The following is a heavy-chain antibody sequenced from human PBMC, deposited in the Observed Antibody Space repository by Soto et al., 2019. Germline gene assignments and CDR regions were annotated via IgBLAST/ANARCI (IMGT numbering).Heavy chain of an antibody. Sequence: QITLKESGPTLVKPTQTLTLTCSLSGFSLSTSGVGVGWIRQPPGKALEWLALILWNDDKRYRPSLKSRLTIANYTSKIQVVLTMTNIDPLDTATYYCAHRGRYRESSYGYCGQGTLVTVSS. CDR2: ILWNDDK. D-gene: IGHD5-12*01. J-gene: IGHJ4*02. CDR3: AHRGRYRESSYGY. V-gene: IGHV2-5*01. CDR1: GFSLSTSGVG.